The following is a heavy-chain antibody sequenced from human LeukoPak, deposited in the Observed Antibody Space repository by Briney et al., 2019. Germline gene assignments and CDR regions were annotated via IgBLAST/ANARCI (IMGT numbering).Heavy chain of an antibody. CDR1: GYTFTDNY. Sequence: ASVKVSCKASGYTFTDNYIHWVRQAPGQGLEWVGWINPKSGATAYAENFQGRVTMSRDTSISTGYMELRRLRSDDTAVYYCAREFVAGSDYWGQGTLVTVSS. CDR2: INPKSGAT. D-gene: IGHD6-19*01. CDR3: AREFVAGSDY. J-gene: IGHJ4*02. V-gene: IGHV1-2*02.